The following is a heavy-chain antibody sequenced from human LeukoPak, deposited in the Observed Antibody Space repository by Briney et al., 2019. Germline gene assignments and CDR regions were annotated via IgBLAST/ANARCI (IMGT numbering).Heavy chain of an antibody. CDR3: AREAAIGYCSGGSCYYFDY. V-gene: IGHV4-59*01. Sequence: SETLSLTCTVSGGSISSYYWSWVRQPPGKGLEWIGYIYYSGSTNYNPSLKSRVTISVDTSKNQFSLKLSSVTAADTAVYYCAREAAIGYCSGGSCYYFDYWGQGTLVTVSS. CDR2: IYYSGST. D-gene: IGHD2-15*01. CDR1: GGSISSYY. J-gene: IGHJ4*02.